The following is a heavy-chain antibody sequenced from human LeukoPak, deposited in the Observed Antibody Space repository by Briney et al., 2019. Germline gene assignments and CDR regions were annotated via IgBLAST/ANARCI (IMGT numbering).Heavy chain of an antibody. J-gene: IGHJ4*02. Sequence: PGGSLRLSCAASGFIFSSYGMHWVRQAPGKGLEWVAFIRYDGSKKYYADSVKGRFTISRDNSKNTLYLQMNSLRAEDTAVYYCAKGGVVLATIRYYFDYWGQGTLVTVSS. CDR3: AKGGVVLATIRYYFDY. V-gene: IGHV3-30*02. CDR2: IRYDGSKK. CDR1: GFIFSSYG. D-gene: IGHD5-24*01.